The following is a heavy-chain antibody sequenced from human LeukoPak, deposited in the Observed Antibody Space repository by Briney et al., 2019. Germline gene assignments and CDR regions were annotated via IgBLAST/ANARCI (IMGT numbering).Heavy chain of an antibody. CDR1: GFTVSSNY. CDR2: IYSVGST. J-gene: IGHJ4*02. V-gene: IGHV3-66*01. CDR3: ARESSGRRVQTFDY. D-gene: IGHD1-1*01. Sequence: GGSLRLSCAASGFTVSSNYMSWVRQAPGKGLEWVSVIYSVGSTYYADSVKGRFTISRDNSKNTLYLQMNSLRAEDTAVYYCARESSGRRVQTFDYWGQGTLVAVSS.